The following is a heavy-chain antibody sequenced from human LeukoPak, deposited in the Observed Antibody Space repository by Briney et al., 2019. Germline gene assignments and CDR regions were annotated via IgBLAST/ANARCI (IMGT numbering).Heavy chain of an antibody. J-gene: IGHJ4*02. Sequence: GGSLRLSCAASGFTFSSYAMSWVRQAPGKGLEWVSAISGSGANTYYADSVKGRFTISRDNSKNTLYLQMNSLRAEDTAVFYCAEGGYSGYDRMYFDDWGQGTLVTVSS. CDR1: GFTFSSYA. CDR2: ISGSGANT. CDR3: AEGGYSGYDRMYFDD. V-gene: IGHV3-23*01. D-gene: IGHD5-12*01.